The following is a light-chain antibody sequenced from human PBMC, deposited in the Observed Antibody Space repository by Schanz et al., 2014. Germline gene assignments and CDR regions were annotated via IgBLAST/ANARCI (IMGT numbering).Light chain of an antibody. V-gene: IGKV3-15*01. CDR2: GAS. Sequence: EIVLTQSPGTLSLSPGERATLSCRASQSLGSSYLAWYQQKPGQAPRLLIYGASTRATGIPVRFSGSGSGTEFTLTISSLQSEDFAVYYCQQYNNWPPGTFGQGTKVEIK. J-gene: IGKJ1*01. CDR1: QSLGSSY. CDR3: QQYNNWPPGT.